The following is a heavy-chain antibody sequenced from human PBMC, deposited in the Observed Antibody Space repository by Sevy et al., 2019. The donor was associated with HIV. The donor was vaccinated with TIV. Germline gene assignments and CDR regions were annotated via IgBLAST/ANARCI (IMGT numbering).Heavy chain of an antibody. CDR2: IYPGDSDT. CDR3: ARHYSSSWYYYYMDV. V-gene: IGHV5-51*01. J-gene: IGHJ6*03. Sequence: GESLKISCKGSGYSFTSNWIGWVRQTPGKGLEWMGIIYPGDSDTRYSPSFQGHVTISADKSISTAYLQWSSLKASDTAMYYCARHYSSSWYYYYMDVWGKGTTVTVSS. D-gene: IGHD6-13*01. CDR1: GYSFTSNW.